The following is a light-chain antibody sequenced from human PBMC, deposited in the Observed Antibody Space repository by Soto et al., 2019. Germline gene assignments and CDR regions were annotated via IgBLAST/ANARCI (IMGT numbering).Light chain of an antibody. Sequence: EIVLTQSPCTLSLSPGERATLSCRAIQSVSSSYLAWYQQKPGQAPRLLIYGASSRATGIPDRFSGSGSGTDFTLTISRLEPEDFAVYYCQQYGSSYTFGQGTTLEIK. J-gene: IGKJ2*01. CDR1: QSVSSSY. CDR2: GAS. V-gene: IGKV3-20*01. CDR3: QQYGSSYT.